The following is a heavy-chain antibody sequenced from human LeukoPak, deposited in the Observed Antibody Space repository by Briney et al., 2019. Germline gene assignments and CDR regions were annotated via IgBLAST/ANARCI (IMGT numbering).Heavy chain of an antibody. CDR1: GFTFDDYA. V-gene: IGHV3-9*01. Sequence: PGGSLRLSCAASGFTFDDYAMHWVRQAPGKGLEWVSGISWNSGSIGYADSVKGRFTISRDNAKNSLYLQMNSLRTEDTALYYCAKGPLIAAAGPFDYWGQGTLVTVSS. J-gene: IGHJ4*02. CDR3: AKGPLIAAAGPFDY. CDR2: ISWNSGSI. D-gene: IGHD6-13*01.